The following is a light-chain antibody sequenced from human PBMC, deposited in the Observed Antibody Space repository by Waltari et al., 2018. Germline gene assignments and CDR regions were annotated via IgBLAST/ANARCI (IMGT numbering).Light chain of an antibody. CDR2: GIS. Sequence: DIQMTQSPSSLSASVGDRVTITCRASQTISRYLNWYQQKPGKAPKLLVYGISSLQSGVPSRFSGSGSGTDFTLTISSLQPEDFATYYCQQSNSIPLTFGGGTKVDIK. J-gene: IGKJ4*01. CDR3: QQSNSIPLT. V-gene: IGKV1-39*01. CDR1: QTISRY.